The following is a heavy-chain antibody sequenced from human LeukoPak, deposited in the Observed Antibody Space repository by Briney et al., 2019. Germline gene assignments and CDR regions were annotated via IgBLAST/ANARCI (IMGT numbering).Heavy chain of an antibody. J-gene: IGHJ4*02. Sequence: ASVKVSCKASGYIFSDYYMHWVRLAPGQGLEWMGRIYPNTGGTNSAQKFQGRVTMTSDTSISTAYMEVTSLRSDDTAVYYCAAFSSSWQLTYWGQGTLVTVSS. D-gene: IGHD6-13*01. V-gene: IGHV1-2*06. CDR3: AAFSSSWQLTY. CDR2: IYPNTGGT. CDR1: GYIFSDYY.